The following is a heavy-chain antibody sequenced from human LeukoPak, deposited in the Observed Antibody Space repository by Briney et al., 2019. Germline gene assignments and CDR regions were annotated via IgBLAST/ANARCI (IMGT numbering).Heavy chain of an antibody. CDR1: GFTFGSYG. Sequence: GGSLRLSCAASGFTFGSYGMHWVRQAPGKGLEWVTFIRSDGSNKYYADSVKGRFTISRDNSKNTLYLQMNTLIADDTAVYYCARGTSNLDYWGQGTLVTVSS. D-gene: IGHD1-1*01. V-gene: IGHV3-30*02. J-gene: IGHJ4*02. CDR2: IRSDGSNK. CDR3: ARGTSNLDY.